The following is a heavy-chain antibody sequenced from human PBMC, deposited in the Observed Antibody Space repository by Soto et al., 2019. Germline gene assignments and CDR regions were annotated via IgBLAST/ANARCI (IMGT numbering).Heavy chain of an antibody. CDR1: GFTFDDYT. J-gene: IGHJ6*02. CDR3: AKNTHNWNDGFYYGMDV. V-gene: IGHV3-43*01. D-gene: IGHD1-20*01. CDR2: ISWDGGST. Sequence: EVQLVESGGVVVQPGGSLRLSCAASGFTFDDYTMHWVRQAPGKGLEWVSLISWDGGSTYYADSVKGRFTISRDNSKNSLYLQMNSLRTEDTALYYCAKNTHNWNDGFYYGMDVWGQGTTVTVSS.